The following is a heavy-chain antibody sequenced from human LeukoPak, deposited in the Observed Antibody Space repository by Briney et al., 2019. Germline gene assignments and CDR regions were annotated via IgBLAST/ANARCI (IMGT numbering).Heavy chain of an antibody. Sequence: GASVKVSCKASGGTFNSYAISWVRQAPGQGLEWMGGIIPMSDTANYPQKFRGRLTITADIPTSTVYMELSSLRSEDTAVYYCAREDDTGRYMGDDAFDIWGQGTVVTVSP. CDR1: GGTFNSYA. V-gene: IGHV1-69*06. D-gene: IGHD1-26*01. CDR3: AREDDTGRYMGDDAFDI. CDR2: IIPMSDTA. J-gene: IGHJ3*02.